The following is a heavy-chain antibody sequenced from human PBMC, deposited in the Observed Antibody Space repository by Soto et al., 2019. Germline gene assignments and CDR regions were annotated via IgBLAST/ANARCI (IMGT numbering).Heavy chain of an antibody. Sequence: GESLKISCAASGFTFSSYAVSWVRQAPGKGPEWISSISGSGSTIYYADSVKGRFTISRDNSKNTLYLQMSSLRAEDTAVYYCAKVFYYYDSSGYYYFDYWGQGTLVTVSS. J-gene: IGHJ4*02. CDR1: GFTFSSYA. D-gene: IGHD3-22*01. CDR2: ISGSGSTI. CDR3: AKVFYYYDSSGYYYFDY. V-gene: IGHV3-23*01.